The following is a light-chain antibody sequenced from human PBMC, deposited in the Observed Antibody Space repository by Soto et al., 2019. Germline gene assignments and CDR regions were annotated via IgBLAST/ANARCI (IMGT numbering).Light chain of an antibody. Sequence: EIVLTQSPGTLSLSPGERATLSCRASQSVSASYLAWYQQKPGQAPRRLIYGASSRATGIPDRFSGGGSGTDFTLTISRLEPEDFAVYYCQQYGSSPPEYTFGQGTKLEIK. CDR2: GAS. CDR3: QQYGSSPPEYT. V-gene: IGKV3-20*01. CDR1: QSVSASY. J-gene: IGKJ2*01.